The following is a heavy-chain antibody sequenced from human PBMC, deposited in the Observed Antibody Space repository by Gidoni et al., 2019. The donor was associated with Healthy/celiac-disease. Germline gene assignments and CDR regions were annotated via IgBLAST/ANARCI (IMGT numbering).Heavy chain of an antibody. D-gene: IGHD5-18*01. CDR3: ATGGERYSYGFGY. Sequence: QVQLVQSGAEVKKPGSSVKVSCKASGGTFSSYAISWVRQAPGQGLEWMGGIIPIFGTANYAQKYKGRVTITADESTRTAYMELSSMRSEDTAVYYCATGGERYSYGFGYWGQGTLVTVSS. J-gene: IGHJ4*02. CDR2: IIPIFGTA. CDR1: GGTFSSYA. V-gene: IGHV1-69*01.